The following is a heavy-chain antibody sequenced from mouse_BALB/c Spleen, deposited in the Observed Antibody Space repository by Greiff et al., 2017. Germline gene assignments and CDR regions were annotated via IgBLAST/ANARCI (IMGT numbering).Heavy chain of an antibody. CDR3: ARFLYDPYYAMDY. CDR1: GDSITSGY. D-gene: IGHD2-3*01. J-gene: IGHJ4*01. CDR2: ISYSGST. Sequence: VQLKESGPSLVKPSQTLSLTCSVTGDSITSGYWNWIRKFPGNKLEYMGYISYSGSTYYNPSLKSRISITRDTSKNQYYLQLNSVTTEDTATYYCARFLYDPYYAMDYWGQGTSVTVSS. V-gene: IGHV3-8*02.